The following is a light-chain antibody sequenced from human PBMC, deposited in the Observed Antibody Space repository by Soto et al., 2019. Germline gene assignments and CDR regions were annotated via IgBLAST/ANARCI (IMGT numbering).Light chain of an antibody. V-gene: IGKV3-20*01. CDR1: QSISSY. J-gene: IGKJ5*01. Sequence: ETGMTQSPAALSVSPGERATLSCRASQSISSYLAWYQQKPGHAPSLLIYDASNRATGIPDRFGGSGSGTDFTLTISRLEPEDFAVYYCQQYGSSPQITFGQGTRLEIK. CDR3: QQYGSSPQIT. CDR2: DAS.